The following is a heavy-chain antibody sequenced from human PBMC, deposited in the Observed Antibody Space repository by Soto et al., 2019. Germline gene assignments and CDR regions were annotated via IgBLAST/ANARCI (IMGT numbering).Heavy chain of an antibody. CDR1: GGSISTSSYY. CDR2: IYYSGST. Sequence: PSETLSLTCTVSGGSISTSSYYWGWIRQPPGKGLEWIGSIYYSGSTYYNPSLKSRVIISVDTSKNQFSLKLSSVTAADTAVYYCASTPPNYYDSSGYYYFDYWGQGTLVTVSS. CDR3: ASTPPNYYDSSGYYYFDY. V-gene: IGHV4-39*07. J-gene: IGHJ4*02. D-gene: IGHD3-22*01.